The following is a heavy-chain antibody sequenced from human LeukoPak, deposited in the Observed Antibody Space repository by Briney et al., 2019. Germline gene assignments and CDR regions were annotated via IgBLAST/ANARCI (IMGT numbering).Heavy chain of an antibody. CDR2: IYTSGST. CDR1: GGSISSYY. V-gene: IGHV4-4*07. Sequence: PSETLSLTCTVSGGSISSYYWSWIRQPAGKGLEWIGRIYTSGSTNYNPSLKSRVTISVDKSKNQFSLKLSSVTAADTAVYYCARLEWLLSPGWFDPWGQGTLVTVSS. D-gene: IGHD3-3*01. CDR3: ARLEWLLSPGWFDP. J-gene: IGHJ5*02.